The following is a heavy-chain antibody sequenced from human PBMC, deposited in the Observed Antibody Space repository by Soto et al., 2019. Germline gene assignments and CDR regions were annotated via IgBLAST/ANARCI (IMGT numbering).Heavy chain of an antibody. V-gene: IGHV4-34*01. J-gene: IGHJ4*01. CDR2: INHSGST. CDR1: GGSFSGYY. CDR3: ARGLTGDYYILTGYQATDYFDY. Sequence: QVQLQQWGAGLLKPSETLSLTCAVYGGSFSGYYWSWIRQPPGKGLEWIGEINHSGSTNYNPSLKSRVTISVDTSKNQFSLKLISVTAADSAVYCCARGLTGDYYILTGYQATDYFDYCDHGTLVTVSS. D-gene: IGHD3-9*01.